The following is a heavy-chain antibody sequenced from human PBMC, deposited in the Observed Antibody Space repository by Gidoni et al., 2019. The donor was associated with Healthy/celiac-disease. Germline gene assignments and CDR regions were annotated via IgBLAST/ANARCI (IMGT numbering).Heavy chain of an antibody. V-gene: IGHV3-53*04. Sequence: EVQLVESGGGLVQPGGSLRLSCAAAGFTVSSNYMSWVRQAPGKGLEWVSVIYSGGSTYYADSVKGRFTISRHNSKNTLYLQMNSLRAEDTAVYYCARARRRYYDSSGSPTDDAFDIWGQGTMVTVSS. D-gene: IGHD3-22*01. CDR1: GFTVSSNY. CDR3: ARARRRYYDSSGSPTDDAFDI. CDR2: IYSGGST. J-gene: IGHJ3*02.